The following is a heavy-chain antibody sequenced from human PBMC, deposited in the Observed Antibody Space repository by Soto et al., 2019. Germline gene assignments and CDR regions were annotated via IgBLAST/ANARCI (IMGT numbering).Heavy chain of an antibody. V-gene: IGHV4-39*07. CDR3: ARVPDR. J-gene: IGHJ5*02. CDR1: GGSIGSSNYY. D-gene: IGHD2-2*01. CDR2: IYYKGST. Sequence: PSETLSLTCTVSGGSIGSSNYYWGWVRQPPGKGLEWIGNIYYKGSTYYNPSLKSRVTMSIDTSKNQFSLKLSSVTAADTAVYYCARVPDRWGQGTLVTVSS.